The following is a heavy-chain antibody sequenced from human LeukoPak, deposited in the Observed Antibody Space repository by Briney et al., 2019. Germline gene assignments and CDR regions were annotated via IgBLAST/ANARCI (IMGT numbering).Heavy chain of an antibody. CDR3: ARRPIVYSSSWYEDL. Sequence: ASVNVSCKASGGTFSSYAISWVRQAPGQGLEWMGGIIPIFGTTNYAQKFQGRVTITTDESTSTAYIDLSSLRSEDTAIYYCARRPIVYSSSWYEDLWGQGTLVTVSS. J-gene: IGHJ4*02. CDR2: IIPIFGTT. V-gene: IGHV1-69*05. D-gene: IGHD6-13*01. CDR1: GGTFSSYA.